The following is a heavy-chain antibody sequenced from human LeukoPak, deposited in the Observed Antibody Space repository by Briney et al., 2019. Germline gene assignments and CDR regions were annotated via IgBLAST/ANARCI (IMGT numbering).Heavy chain of an antibody. CDR1: GLTFSPFW. CDR3: ARGDDSGYYDYFDY. CDR2: IYTGGNT. Sequence: GNSLRLSCTASGLTFSPFWMNWVRQAPGKGLEWVSTIYTGGNTYYAASVKGRFTISRDFSKNTVFLHMNSLRAEDTAMYYCARGDDSGYYDYFDYWGQGALVTVSS. V-gene: IGHV3-53*01. J-gene: IGHJ4*02. D-gene: IGHD3-22*01.